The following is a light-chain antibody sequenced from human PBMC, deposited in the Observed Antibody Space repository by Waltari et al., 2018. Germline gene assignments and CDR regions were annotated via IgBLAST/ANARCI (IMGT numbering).Light chain of an antibody. V-gene: IGLV3-1*01. CDR1: KLGSKY. CDR2: QHN. J-gene: IGLJ2*01. Sequence: SYELTQPPSVSVSPGQTASITCSGDKLGSKYAYWYQQKPGQSPVLVIYQHNKRPSGIPERFSGSSSGNTATLTISGTQAMDEADYYCQAWDRTTVVFGGGTKLTVL. CDR3: QAWDRTTVV.